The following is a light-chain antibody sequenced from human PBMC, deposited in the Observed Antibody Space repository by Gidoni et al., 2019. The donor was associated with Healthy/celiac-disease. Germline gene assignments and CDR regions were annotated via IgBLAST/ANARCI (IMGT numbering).Light chain of an antibody. J-gene: IGKJ1*01. CDR2: QAS. CDR1: ESVSFLGINL. V-gene: IGKV3D-15*02. CDR3: LQSKNFSWT. Sequence: DILLLQFPASLAVSPGQRATITSRPSESVSFLGINLIHWYQQKPGQPPKLLIYQASNKDTGVPARFSGSGSGTDVTLTINPVEDNDTANDYCLQSKNFSWTFGQGTKVEIK.